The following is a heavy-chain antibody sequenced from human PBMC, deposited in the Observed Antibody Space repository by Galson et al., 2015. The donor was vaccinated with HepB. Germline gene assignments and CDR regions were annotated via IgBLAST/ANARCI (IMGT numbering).Heavy chain of an antibody. CDR1: GFTFSSHA. D-gene: IGHD3-3*01. J-gene: IGHJ6*03. CDR2: ISGSGDTT. Sequence: SLRLSCAASGFTFSSHAMSWVRQAPGKGLEWVSGISGSGDTTYYAGSVEGRLTISRDNSKNTLYMQINSLTAEDTAVYYCAKRISITFFGPGKNYMDVWGKGTTVTVSS. CDR3: AKRISITFFGPGKNYMDV. V-gene: IGHV3-23*01.